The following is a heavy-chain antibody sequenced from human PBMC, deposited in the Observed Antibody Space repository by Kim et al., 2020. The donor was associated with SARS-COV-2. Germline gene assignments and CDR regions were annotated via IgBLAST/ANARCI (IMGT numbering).Heavy chain of an antibody. CDR3: ARGLTYYYDSSGLRGAFDV. D-gene: IGHD3-22*01. V-gene: IGHV3-30*01. Sequence: GRFTISRDNSKNTLYLQMNSLRAEDRAVYYCARGLTYYYDSSGLRGAFDVWGQGTMVTVSS. J-gene: IGHJ3*01.